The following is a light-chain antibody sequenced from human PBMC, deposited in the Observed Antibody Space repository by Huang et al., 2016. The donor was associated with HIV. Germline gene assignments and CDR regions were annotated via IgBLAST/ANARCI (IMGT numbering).Light chain of an antibody. CDR3: QQRNNWPWT. Sequence: EIVLTQSPATLSLSPGERATLSCRASQNISSYLAWNQQKPGQAPRLLIYDASNSATGIPARFSGSGSGTDFTLTISSLEPEDCAVYYCQQRNNWPWTFGQGTKVEIK. J-gene: IGKJ1*01. CDR2: DAS. V-gene: IGKV3-11*01. CDR1: QNISSY.